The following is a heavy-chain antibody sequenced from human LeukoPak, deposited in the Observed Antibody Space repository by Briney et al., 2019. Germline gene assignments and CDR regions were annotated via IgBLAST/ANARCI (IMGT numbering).Heavy chain of an antibody. Sequence: PSETLSLTCAVYGGSFSGYYWSWIRQPPGKGLEWIGEINHSGSTNYNASLKSRVTISVDTSKNQISLKLSSVTAADTALYYCARPNVLVPGAYQDAFDIWGQGTMVTVSS. CDR2: INHSGST. J-gene: IGHJ3*02. CDR3: ARPNVLVPGAYQDAFDI. CDR1: GGSFSGYY. D-gene: IGHD2-2*01. V-gene: IGHV4-34*01.